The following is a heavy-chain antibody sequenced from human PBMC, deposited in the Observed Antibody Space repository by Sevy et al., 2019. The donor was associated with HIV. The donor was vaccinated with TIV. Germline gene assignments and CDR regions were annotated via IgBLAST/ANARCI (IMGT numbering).Heavy chain of an antibody. CDR2: ISAYNGNI. CDR1: GYTFTRYG. D-gene: IGHD2-15*01. Sequence: ASVKVSCKASGYTFTRYGISWVRQAPGQGLQWMGWISAYNGNIDYAQELQGRVTMTTDTSTSTAYMELRSLRSDDTAVYYCARRFWAEGGFDAFDIWGQGTMVTVSS. J-gene: IGHJ3*02. CDR3: ARRFWAEGGFDAFDI. V-gene: IGHV1-18*01.